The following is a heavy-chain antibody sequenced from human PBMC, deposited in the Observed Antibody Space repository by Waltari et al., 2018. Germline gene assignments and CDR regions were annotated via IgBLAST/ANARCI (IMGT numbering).Heavy chain of an antibody. CDR2: INSNTGGA. CDR3: AREALGGTKAFDM. V-gene: IGHV1-2*02. CDR1: GYTFTASY. Sequence: QSGAEVKKPGASVKVCCQTCGYTFTASYIPWARQAPGKGLEGMGWINSNTGGADCAQSFQGRVTVTRDTSISTVYMELSGLTSDDTAVYYCAREALGGTKAFDMWGQGTMVTVAS. J-gene: IGHJ3*02. D-gene: IGHD1-7*01.